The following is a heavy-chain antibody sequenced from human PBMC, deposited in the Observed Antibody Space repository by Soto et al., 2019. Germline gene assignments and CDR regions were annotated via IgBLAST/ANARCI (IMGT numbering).Heavy chain of an antibody. V-gene: IGHV1-18*01. Sequence: ASVKVSCKASGYTFTSYGISWVRQAPGQGLEWMGWISAYNGNTNYAQKLQGRVTMTTDTSTSTAYMELRSLRSDDTAVYYCARAIMITFGGVIVPYYFDYWGQGTLVTVSS. D-gene: IGHD3-16*02. J-gene: IGHJ4*02. CDR1: GYTFTSYG. CDR3: ARAIMITFGGVIVPYYFDY. CDR2: ISAYNGNT.